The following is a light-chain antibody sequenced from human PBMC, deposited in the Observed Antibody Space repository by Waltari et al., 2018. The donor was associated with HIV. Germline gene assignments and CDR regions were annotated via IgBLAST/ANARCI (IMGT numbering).Light chain of an antibody. CDR1: KLGGKY. CDR2: QDN. V-gene: IGLV3-1*01. CDR3: QAWDSATGV. Sequence: SYELTQPPSVSVSPGQTASITCSGNKLGGKYASWYQQKPGQSPVLVIYQDNKRPSGFPERVSGSNSGNTATLTISGTQTMDEADYYCQAWDSATGVFGGGTNLTVL. J-gene: IGLJ2*01.